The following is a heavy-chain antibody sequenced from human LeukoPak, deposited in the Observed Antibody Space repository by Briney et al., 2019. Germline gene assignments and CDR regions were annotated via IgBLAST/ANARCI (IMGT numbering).Heavy chain of an antibody. D-gene: IGHD2-2*01. CDR1: GFTFSDYY. V-gene: IGHV3-11*01. J-gene: IGHJ5*02. CDR2: ISSSGSTI. CDR3: ARRGYCSSTSCDSNWFDP. Sequence: GGSLRLSCAASGFTFSDYYMSWLRQAPGKGLEWVSYISSSGSTIYYADSVKGRFTISRDNAKNSLYLQMNSLRAEDTAVYYCARRGYCSSTSCDSNWFDPWGQGTLVTVSS.